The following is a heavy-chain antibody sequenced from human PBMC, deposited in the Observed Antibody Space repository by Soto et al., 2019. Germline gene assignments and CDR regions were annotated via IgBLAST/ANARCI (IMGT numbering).Heavy chain of an antibody. D-gene: IGHD5-12*01. CDR2: ISGSGGST. V-gene: IGHV3-23*01. J-gene: IGHJ4*02. Sequence: GGSLRLSCAASGFTFSSYAMSWVRQAPGKGLEWVSAISGSGGSTYYADSVKGRFTISRDNSKNTLYLQMNSLRAEDTAVYYCASPNTGVNIVATIHILRDYWGQGTLVTVSS. CDR1: GFTFSSYA. CDR3: ASPNTGVNIVATIHILRDY.